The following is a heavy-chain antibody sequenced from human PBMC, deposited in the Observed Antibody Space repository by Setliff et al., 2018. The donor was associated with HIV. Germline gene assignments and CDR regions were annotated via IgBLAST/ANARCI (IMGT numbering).Heavy chain of an antibody. CDR3: ARAFYYDSSVDY. J-gene: IGHJ4*02. Sequence: SETLSLTCTVSGDSISSYFWSWIRQSPGKGLEWIGFRSTTGRTNYNPSLRSRVTISVDTSKNQFSLKLGSVTAADTAFYYCARAFYYDSSVDYWGQGTLVTVSS. CDR1: GDSISSYF. CDR2: RSTTGRT. D-gene: IGHD3-22*01. V-gene: IGHV4-4*09.